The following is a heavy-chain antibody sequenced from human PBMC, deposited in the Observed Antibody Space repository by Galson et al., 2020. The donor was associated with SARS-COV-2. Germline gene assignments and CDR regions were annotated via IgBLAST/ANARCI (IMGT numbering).Heavy chain of an antibody. CDR3: TAYYDFWSGYLGYYYYYGMDV. Sequence: GGSLRLSCAASGFTFSNAWMNWVRQAPGKGLEWVGRIKSKTDGGTTDYAAPVKGRFTISRDDSKNTLYLQMNSLKTEDTAVYYCTAYYDFWSGYLGYYYYYGMDVWGQGTTVTVSS. CDR2: IKSKTDGGTT. J-gene: IGHJ6*02. V-gene: IGHV3-15*07. D-gene: IGHD3-3*01. CDR1: GFTFSNAW.